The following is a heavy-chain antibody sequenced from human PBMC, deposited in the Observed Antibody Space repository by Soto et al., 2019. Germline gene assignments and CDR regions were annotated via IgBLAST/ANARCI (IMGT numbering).Heavy chain of an antibody. CDR2: ISSSSSTI. J-gene: IGHJ5*02. V-gene: IGHV3-48*01. Sequence: PGGSLRLSCAASGFTFSTYSMNWVRQAPGKGLEWVSYISSSSSTIFYTDSVKGRFTVSRDNAKNSLYLQMNSLTSEDTAVYYCARDQSWHDLVWWFDPWGQGTLVTVSS. CDR1: GFTFSTYS. CDR3: ARDQSWHDLVWWFDP. D-gene: IGHD1-1*01.